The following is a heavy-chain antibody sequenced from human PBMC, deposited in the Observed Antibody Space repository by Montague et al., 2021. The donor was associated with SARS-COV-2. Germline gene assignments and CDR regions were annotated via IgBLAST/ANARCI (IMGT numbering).Heavy chain of an antibody. CDR3: ARGRQHSNMIVVVMTGGEYYFDY. CDR2: INHRGTS. J-gene: IGHJ4*02. Sequence: SETLSLTCAAYGGSFSDYFWTWIRQPPGKGLEWIGEINHRGTSNYNPSLKSRVSISVDTSKNQFSLCLGSVTAADTAVYYCARGRQHSNMIVVVMTGGEYYFDYWGQGTLVTVSS. CDR1: GGSFSDYF. D-gene: IGHD3-22*01. V-gene: IGHV4-34*01.